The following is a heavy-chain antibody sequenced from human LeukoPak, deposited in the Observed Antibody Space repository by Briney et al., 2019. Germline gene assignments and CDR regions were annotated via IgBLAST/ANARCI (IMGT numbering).Heavy chain of an antibody. D-gene: IGHD3-22*01. CDR1: GYTFTSYY. Sequence: ASVKVSCKASGYTFTSYYMHWVRQAPGQGLEWMGIINPSGGSTSYAQKFQGRVTMTRDTSTSTVYMELSSLRSEDTAVYYCAPLRYDSSGYYYGDAFDIWGQGTMVTVSS. CDR2: INPSGGST. V-gene: IGHV1-46*03. J-gene: IGHJ3*02. CDR3: APLRYDSSGYYYGDAFDI.